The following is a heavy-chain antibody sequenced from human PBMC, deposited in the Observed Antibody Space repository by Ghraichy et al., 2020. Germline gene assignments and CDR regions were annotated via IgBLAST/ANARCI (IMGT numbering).Heavy chain of an antibody. V-gene: IGHV3-53*01. CDR2: IYSGGST. D-gene: IGHD3-10*01. J-gene: IGHJ5*02. Sequence: LSLTCAASGFTVSSNYMSWVRQAPGKGLEWVSVIYSGGSTYYADSVKGRFTISRDNSKNTLYLQMNSLRAEDTAVYYCAREEGSGWFDPWGQGTLVTVSS. CDR3: AREEGSGWFDP. CDR1: GFTVSSNY.